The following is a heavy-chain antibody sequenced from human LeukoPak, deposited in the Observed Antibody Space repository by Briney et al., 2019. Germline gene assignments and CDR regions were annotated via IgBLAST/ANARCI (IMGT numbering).Heavy chain of an antibody. D-gene: IGHD5-24*01. CDR3: ARGSATTSNWFDP. Sequence: ASVKVSCKASGYTFSSYDFNWVRQATGQGLEWMGWMNPNSGDTGYAHKFQGRVTMTRNTSKSTVYMELNSLRSEDTAVYYCARGSATTSNWFDPWGQGTLVTVSS. CDR2: MNPNSGDT. V-gene: IGHV1-8*01. CDR1: GYTFSSYD. J-gene: IGHJ5*02.